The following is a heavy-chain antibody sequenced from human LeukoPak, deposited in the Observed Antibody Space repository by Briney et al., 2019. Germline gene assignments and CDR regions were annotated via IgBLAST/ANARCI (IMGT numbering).Heavy chain of an antibody. D-gene: IGHD3-10*01. CDR2: ISGSGGNT. V-gene: IGHV3-23*01. CDR1: GFTFSNYA. J-gene: IGHJ4*02. Sequence: GGSLRLSCAASGFTFSNYAMHWVRQAPGKGLEWVSAISGSGGNTYYADSVKGRFTISRDNSKNTLYLQMNSLRAEDTAVYYCAKDRRAGSYDYWGQGTLVTVSS. CDR3: AKDRRAGSYDY.